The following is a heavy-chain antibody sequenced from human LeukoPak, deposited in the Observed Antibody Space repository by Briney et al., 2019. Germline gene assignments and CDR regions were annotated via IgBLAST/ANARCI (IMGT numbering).Heavy chain of an antibody. D-gene: IGHD3-10*01. V-gene: IGHV3-21*01. CDR2: ITSGGVNT. CDR3: ARDSPPLLWFGELFSY. Sequence: PGGSLRLSCAASGFTFSSYTMNWVRQAPGKGLEWVPSITSGGVNTYYATSVKGRFTIFRDNAKNSLFLQMNSLRAEDTAVYYCARDSPPLLWFGELFSYWGQGTLVTVSS. J-gene: IGHJ4*02. CDR1: GFTFSSYT.